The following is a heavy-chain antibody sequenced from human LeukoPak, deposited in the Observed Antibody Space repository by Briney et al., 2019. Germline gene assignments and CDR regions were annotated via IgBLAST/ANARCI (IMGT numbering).Heavy chain of an antibody. CDR2: ISSGSSYI. Sequence: GGSLRLSCAASGFTFSTYSMSWVRQAPGKGLEWVSSISSGSSYIYYAASVKGRFTISRDNAKNSLYLQMNSLRVEDTAVYYCARASGSSWFIDYWGQGTLVTVSS. V-gene: IGHV3-21*01. D-gene: IGHD6-13*01. CDR3: ARASGSSWFIDY. CDR1: GFTFSTYS. J-gene: IGHJ4*02.